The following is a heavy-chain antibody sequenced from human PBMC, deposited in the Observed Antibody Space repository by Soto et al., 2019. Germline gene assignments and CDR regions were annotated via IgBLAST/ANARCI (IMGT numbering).Heavy chain of an antibody. CDR2: ISSYNGNT. CDR1: RCTFISYG. CDR3: ARQRDDSGRSSAKYFQH. V-gene: IGHV1-18*01. J-gene: IGHJ1*01. Sequence: SGKVFFKASRCTFISYGISWVRQAPGQGLEWMGWISSYNGNTNYAQKIQGRVTMTTDTSTTTAYMELRSLRSDDTAVYYCARQRDDSGRSSAKYFQHWGQGTLVTVSS. D-gene: IGHD6-25*01.